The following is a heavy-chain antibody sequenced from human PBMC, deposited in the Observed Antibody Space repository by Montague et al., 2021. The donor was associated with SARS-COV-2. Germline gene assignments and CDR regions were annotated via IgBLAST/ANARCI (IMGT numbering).Heavy chain of an antibody. Sequence: SETLSLTCTVSGGSIDSFYWSWIRRPPGKGLEWIGCIFHSGRTNYNPSLKSRVSISVDTSKNQVSLRLSSLTAADTAVYYCARGGYYDNTGYYSDYYYNMDVWGQGTTVTVSS. CDR2: IFHSGRT. V-gene: IGHV4-59*01. CDR1: GGSIDSFY. J-gene: IGHJ6*02. D-gene: IGHD3-22*01. CDR3: ARGGYYDNTGYYSDYYYNMDV.